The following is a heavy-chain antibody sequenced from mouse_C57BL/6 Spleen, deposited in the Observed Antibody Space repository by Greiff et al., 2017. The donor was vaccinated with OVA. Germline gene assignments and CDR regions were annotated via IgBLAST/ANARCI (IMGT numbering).Heavy chain of an antibody. Sequence: QVTLKVSGPGILQSSQTLSLTCSFSGFSLSTSGMGVSWIRQPSGTGLEWLAPIYWDDDKRYNPSLKSRLKISKDTSRNQVFLKITSVDTADTATYYCARSSYYGSSYDAMDYWGQGTSVTVSS. CDR2: IYWDDDK. CDR3: ARSSYYGSSYDAMDY. J-gene: IGHJ4*01. CDR1: GFSLSTSGMG. D-gene: IGHD1-1*01. V-gene: IGHV8-12*01.